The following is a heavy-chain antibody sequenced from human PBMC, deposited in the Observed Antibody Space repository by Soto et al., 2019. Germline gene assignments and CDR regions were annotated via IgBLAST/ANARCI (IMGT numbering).Heavy chain of an antibody. J-gene: IGHJ5*02. D-gene: IGHD6-13*01. CDR3: ARAAAAGPFDP. V-gene: IGHV1-18*01. CDR2: ISGYKGNT. Sequence: ASVKVSCKASGYTFTNFGISWVRQAPGQGPEWMGWISGYKGNTYYAQKLQGRVTMTTDTSTSTVYMELRSLRSDDTAVYYCARAAAAGPFDPWGQGTLVTVSS. CDR1: GYTFTNFG.